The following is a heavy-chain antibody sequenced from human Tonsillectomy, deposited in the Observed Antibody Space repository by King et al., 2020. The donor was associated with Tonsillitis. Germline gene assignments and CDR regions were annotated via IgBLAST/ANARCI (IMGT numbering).Heavy chain of an antibody. J-gene: IGHJ6*02. CDR3: AKVYVVDTAMVYYYYGMDV. V-gene: IGHV3-23*04. CDR1: GFTFSSYA. Sequence: VQLVESGGGLVQPGGSLRLSCAASGFTFSSYAMSWVRQAPGKGLEWVSAISGSGGSTYYADSVKGRFTISRDNSKNTLYLQMNSLSAEDTAVYYCAKVYVVDTAMVYYYYGMDVWGQGTTVTVSS. D-gene: IGHD5-18*01. CDR2: ISGSGGST.